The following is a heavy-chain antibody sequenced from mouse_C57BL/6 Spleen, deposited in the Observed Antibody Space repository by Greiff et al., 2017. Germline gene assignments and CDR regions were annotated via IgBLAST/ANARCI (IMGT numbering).Heavy chain of an antibody. V-gene: IGHV1-64*01. CDR2: IHPNSGST. Sequence: VQLQQSGAELVKPGASVKLSCKASGYTFTSYWMHWVKQRPGQGLEWIGMIHPNSGSTNYNEKFKSKATLTVDKSSSTAYMQLSSLTSEDSAVYYCARGDDYGGAWFAYWGQGTLVTVSA. CDR3: ARGDDYGGAWFAY. J-gene: IGHJ3*01. CDR1: GYTFTSYW. D-gene: IGHD2-4*01.